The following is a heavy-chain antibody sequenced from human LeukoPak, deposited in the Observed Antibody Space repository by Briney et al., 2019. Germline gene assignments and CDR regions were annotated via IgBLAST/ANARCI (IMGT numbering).Heavy chain of an antibody. J-gene: IGHJ3*01. Sequence: GGSLRLSCAASGFTFSSYAMTWVRRAPGKGLEWVSAISGSGGSTYYADSMKGRFTISRDNSKSTLYLQMNSLRAEDTAVYYCARIKGPIIVVVVTTSYAFGVWGQGTMVTVSS. CDR2: ISGSGGST. CDR1: GFTFSSYA. V-gene: IGHV3-23*01. D-gene: IGHD2-15*01. CDR3: ARIKGPIIVVVVTTSYAFGV.